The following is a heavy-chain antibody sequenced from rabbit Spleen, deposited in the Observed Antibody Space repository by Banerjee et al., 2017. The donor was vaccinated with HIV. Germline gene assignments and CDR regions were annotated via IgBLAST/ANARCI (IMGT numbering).Heavy chain of an antibody. Sequence: QLEESGGGLVKPEGSLTLTCKASGFTLSTYYMNWVRQAPGKGLEWIGYIDPVFGITYYANWVNGRFSISSHNAQNTLFLQLNSLTAADTATYFCVREAGYAGYGDGNLWGQGTLVTVS. D-gene: IGHD7-1*01. CDR3: VREAGYAGYGDGNL. CDR2: IDPVFGIT. CDR1: GFTLSTYY. V-gene: IGHV1S7*01. J-gene: IGHJ4*01.